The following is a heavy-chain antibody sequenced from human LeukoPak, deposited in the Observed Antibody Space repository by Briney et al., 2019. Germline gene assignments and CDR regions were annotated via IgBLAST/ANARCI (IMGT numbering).Heavy chain of an antibody. D-gene: IGHD3/OR15-3a*01. J-gene: IGHJ4*02. CDR2: IYTSGST. CDR1: GGSISYYY. Sequence: SETLSLTCTVSGGSISYYYWSWIRQPAGKGLEWIGRIYTSGSTNYNPSLKSRVTMSVDTAKNQFSLKLIPVTAADTAVYYCARHLRWTTLDYWGQGTLVTVSS. CDR3: ARHLRWTTLDY. V-gene: IGHV4-4*07.